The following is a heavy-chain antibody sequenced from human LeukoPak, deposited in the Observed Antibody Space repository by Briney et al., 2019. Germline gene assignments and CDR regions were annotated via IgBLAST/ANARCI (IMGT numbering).Heavy chain of an antibody. Sequence: SETLSLTCNVSGGSVSHYYWSWIRQPPGKGLEWIGYMYYGGSSNYNPSLKSRVTISIDTSKNQFSLKLNSVTAADTAVYYCTGPTYMSATGYFDYWGQGILVTVSS. CDR1: GGSVSHYY. V-gene: IGHV4-59*02. CDR2: MYYGGSS. CDR3: TGPTYMSATGYFDY. J-gene: IGHJ4*02. D-gene: IGHD1-1*01.